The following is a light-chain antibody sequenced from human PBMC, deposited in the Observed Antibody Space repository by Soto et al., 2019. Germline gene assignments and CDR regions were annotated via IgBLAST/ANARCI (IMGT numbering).Light chain of an antibody. J-gene: IGLJ1*01. CDR2: DVS. V-gene: IGLV2-14*01. Sequence: QSVLTQPASVSGSPGQSITISCTGTSSDVGGYNYVSWYQQHPGKAPKLMIYDVSNRPSGVSNRFSGSNSGNTASLPISGLQAEDEADYDCSSYTSRSTPRFGTGAKVTVL. CDR1: SSDVGGYNY. CDR3: SSYTSRSTPR.